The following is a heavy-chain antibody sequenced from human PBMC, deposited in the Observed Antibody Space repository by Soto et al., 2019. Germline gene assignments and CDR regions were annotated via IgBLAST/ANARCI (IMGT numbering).Heavy chain of an antibody. CDR2: IYYIGST. Sequence: SETLSLTCTVSGGSISSSNYYWGWFRQPPGKGLERIASIYYIGSTYYNPSLKSRVTISVDTSNNQFSLNLNSVTASDTAVYYCAGRNSLASVSLNFRELSNYKWIDPWGPGTLVTVS. D-gene: IGHD3-16*02. CDR1: GGSISSSNYY. V-gene: IGHV4-39*01. CDR3: AGRNSLASVSLNFRELSNYKWIDP. J-gene: IGHJ5*02.